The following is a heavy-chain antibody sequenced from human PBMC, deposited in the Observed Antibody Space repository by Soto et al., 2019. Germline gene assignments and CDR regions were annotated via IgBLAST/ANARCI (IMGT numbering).Heavy chain of an antibody. CDR1: GYTFTSYG. Sequence: QVQLVQSGAEVKKPGASVKVSCKASGYTFTSYGISWVRQAPGQGLEWMGWISAYNGNINYAQKLQGRVTMTTDTSTSTAYMELRSLRSDDTAVYYCARDRARSYSSSYNWFDPWGQGTLVTVSS. CDR2: ISAYNGNI. V-gene: IGHV1-18*01. J-gene: IGHJ5*02. CDR3: ARDRARSYSSSYNWFDP. D-gene: IGHD6-13*01.